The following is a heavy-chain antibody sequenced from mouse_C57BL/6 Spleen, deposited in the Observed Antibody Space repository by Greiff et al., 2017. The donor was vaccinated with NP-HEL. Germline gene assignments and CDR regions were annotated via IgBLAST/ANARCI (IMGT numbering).Heavy chain of an antibody. Sequence: EVQLQQSGPELVKPGASVKISCKASGYTFTDYYMNWVKQSHGKSLEWIGDINPNNGGTSYNQKFKGKATLTVDKSSSTAYMELRSLTSEDSAVYYCARVSLYDGYYGWYFDVWGTGTTVTVSS. V-gene: IGHV1-26*01. J-gene: IGHJ1*03. CDR2: INPNNGGT. CDR1: GYTFTDYY. CDR3: ARVSLYDGYYGWYFDV. D-gene: IGHD2-3*01.